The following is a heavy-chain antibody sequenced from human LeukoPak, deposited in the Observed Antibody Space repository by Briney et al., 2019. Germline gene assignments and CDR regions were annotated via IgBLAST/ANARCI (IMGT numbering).Heavy chain of an antibody. CDR2: MSFDGSHK. CDR1: AFTFSSYA. Sequence: GGSLRLSRAASAFTFSSYAMHWVRQAPGKGLEWVAVMSFDGSHKYYADSVKGRFTISRDNSKNTLYLQMNSLRAEDTAVYYCARDQYSTMVRGVIPHDAFDIWGQGTMVTVSS. D-gene: IGHD3-10*01. J-gene: IGHJ3*02. CDR3: ARDQYSTMVRGVIPHDAFDI. V-gene: IGHV3-30*04.